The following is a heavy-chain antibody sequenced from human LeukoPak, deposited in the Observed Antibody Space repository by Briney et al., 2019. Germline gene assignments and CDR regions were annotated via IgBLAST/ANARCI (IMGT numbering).Heavy chain of an antibody. CDR2: IYPGDSDT. CDR1: GYSFTNYW. J-gene: IGHJ4*02. V-gene: IGHV5-51*01. CDR3: ARLPPSRTFDY. Sequence: GVSLKISCKGSGYSFTNYWIGWVRQMPGKGLEWMGIIYPGDSDTRYSPSFQGQVTISADKSIRTAYLQWSSLKASDTAMYYCARLPPSRTFDYWGQGTLVTVSS.